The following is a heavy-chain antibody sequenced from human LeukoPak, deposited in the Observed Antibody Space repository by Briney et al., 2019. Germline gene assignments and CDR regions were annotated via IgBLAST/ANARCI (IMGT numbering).Heavy chain of an antibody. J-gene: IGHJ4*02. Sequence: PGGSLRLSCAASGFTFNSYSMNWVRQAPGKGLEWVSSIGGRKNYIDYADSIKGRFTTSRDNTKKSLYLQMNNLRAEDTAVYYCARAPLGGSYDYWRQGTLVTVSS. V-gene: IGHV3-21*01. D-gene: IGHD1-26*01. CDR1: GFTFNSYS. CDR3: ARAPLGGSYDY. CDR2: IGGRKNYI.